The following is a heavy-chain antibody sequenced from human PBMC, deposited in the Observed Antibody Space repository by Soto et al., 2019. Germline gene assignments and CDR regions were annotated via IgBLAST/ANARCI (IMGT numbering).Heavy chain of an antibody. D-gene: IGHD2-2*01. CDR3: ARKARFIVGVPAAIGHHSRFDP. V-gene: IGHV4-34*01. Sequence: SETLSLTCAVYGGSFSGYYWSWIRQPPGKGLEWIGEINHSGSTNYNPSLKSRVTISVDTSKNQFSLKLSSVTAADTAVYHCARKARFIVGVPAAIGHHSRFDPWGQGTLVTVSS. J-gene: IGHJ5*02. CDR2: INHSGST. CDR1: GGSFSGYY.